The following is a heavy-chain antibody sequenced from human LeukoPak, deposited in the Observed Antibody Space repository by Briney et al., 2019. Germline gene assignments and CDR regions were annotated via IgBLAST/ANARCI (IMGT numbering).Heavy chain of an antibody. D-gene: IGHD1-26*01. CDR3: ARDLVGATTDVDY. Sequence: PGGSLRLSCAASGFTFSSYSMNWVRQAPGKGLEWVSSISSSSSYIYYADSVKGRFTISRDNAKNSLYLQMNSLRAEDTAVYYCARDLVGATTDVDYWGQGTLVTVSS. J-gene: IGHJ4*02. CDR2: ISSSSSYI. V-gene: IGHV3-21*01. CDR1: GFTFSSYS.